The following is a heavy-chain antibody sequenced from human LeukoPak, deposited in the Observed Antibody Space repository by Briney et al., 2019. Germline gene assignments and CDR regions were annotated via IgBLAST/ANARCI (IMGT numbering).Heavy chain of an antibody. V-gene: IGHV3-7*01. CDR2: IKQDGSEK. CDR3: ARATDEIDY. CDR1: GFTFSSYW. J-gene: IGHJ4*02. Sequence: PGGSLRLSCAASGFTFSSYWMSWVRQAPGKGLEWVANIKQDGSEKYYVDSVKGRFTISRDNAENSLFLQMNSLTAEDTAVYYCARATDEIDYWGQGTLVTVSS.